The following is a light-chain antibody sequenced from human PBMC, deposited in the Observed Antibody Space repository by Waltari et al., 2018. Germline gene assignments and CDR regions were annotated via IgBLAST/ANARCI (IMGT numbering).Light chain of an antibody. CDR2: QDS. CDR1: KLGDKY. J-gene: IGLJ2*01. V-gene: IGLV3-1*01. CDR3: QAWDSSVV. Sequence: SYELTQPPSVSVSPVQTASITCSGDKLGDKYACWYQQKPGQSPGLVIYQDSKRPSGIPERFSGSNSGNTATLTISGTQAMDEADYYCQAWDSSVVFGGGTKLTVL.